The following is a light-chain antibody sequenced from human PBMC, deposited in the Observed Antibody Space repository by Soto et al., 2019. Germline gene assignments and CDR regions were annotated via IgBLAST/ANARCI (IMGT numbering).Light chain of an antibody. V-gene: IGLV2-14*01. CDR2: DVN. CDR3: SSYPSTSTLV. CDR1: SSDIGSYNY. Sequence: QSALNQRTSFSGSPGQSISMSFTRTSSDIGSYNYVSWYQQHPGKAPKLIIYDVNNRPSGVSDRFSGSKSGNTASLTISGLQAEDEADYYCSSYPSTSTLVFGTGTKVTVL. J-gene: IGLJ1*01.